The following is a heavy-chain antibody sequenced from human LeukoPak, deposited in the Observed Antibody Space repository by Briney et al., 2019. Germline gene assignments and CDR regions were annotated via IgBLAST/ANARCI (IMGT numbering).Heavy chain of an antibody. Sequence: PGGSLRLSCAASGFTFSSYAMSWVRQAPGKGLEWVSAISASGGSTYYADSVKGRFTVSRDKSKNTLYLQMTSLRAEDTAVYYCAKEGSSGWYSFFDYWGPGTLVTVSS. J-gene: IGHJ4*02. D-gene: IGHD6-19*01. CDR3: AKEGSSGWYSFFDY. V-gene: IGHV3-23*01. CDR1: GFTFSSYA. CDR2: ISASGGST.